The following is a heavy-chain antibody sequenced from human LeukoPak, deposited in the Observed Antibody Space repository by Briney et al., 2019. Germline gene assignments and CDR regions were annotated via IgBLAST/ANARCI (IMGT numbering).Heavy chain of an antibody. V-gene: IGHV3-9*01. CDR3: AKDGGSSYYYGMDV. D-gene: IGHD6-13*01. Sequence: GGSLRLSCAASGFTFDDYAMHWVRHAPGKGLEWVSGISWNSGSIGYADSVKGRFTISRDNAKNSLYLQMNSLRAEDTALYYCAKDGGSSYYYGMDVWGQGTTVTVSS. CDR2: ISWNSGSI. CDR1: GFTFDDYA. J-gene: IGHJ6*02.